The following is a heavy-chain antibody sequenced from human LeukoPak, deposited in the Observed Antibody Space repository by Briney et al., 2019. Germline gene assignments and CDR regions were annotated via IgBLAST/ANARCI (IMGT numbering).Heavy chain of an antibody. D-gene: IGHD4-17*01. CDR1: GYTFTDYY. Sequence: GASVNVSCKASGYTFTDYYIHWVRQAPGQGLEWMGWINPNSGGTNYSQKFQGRVTMTRDTSISTAYMELRRLRYEDTDVYYCARDYGDSNPYYYYYYMDVWGRGTTVTVSS. J-gene: IGHJ6*03. CDR2: INPNSGGT. CDR3: ARDYGDSNPYYYYYYMDV. V-gene: IGHV1-2*02.